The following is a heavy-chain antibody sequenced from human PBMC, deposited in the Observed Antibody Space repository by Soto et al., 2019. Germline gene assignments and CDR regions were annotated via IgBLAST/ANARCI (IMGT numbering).Heavy chain of an antibody. V-gene: IGHV3-23*01. J-gene: IGHJ6*02. Sequence: GGSLRLSCAVSGFTFRNFAMSWVRQAPGKGLEWISLISGSGSSTYYADSVKGRFTISRDNSKNTVYLQMNSLRAEDTAVYYYAKDSYYYDSSGYSGMDVWGQGTTVTVSS. CDR2: ISGSGSST. CDR1: GFTFRNFA. CDR3: AKDSYYYDSSGYSGMDV. D-gene: IGHD3-22*01.